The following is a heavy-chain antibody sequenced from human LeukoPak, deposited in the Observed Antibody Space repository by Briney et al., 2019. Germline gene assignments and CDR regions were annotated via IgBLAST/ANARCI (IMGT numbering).Heavy chain of an antibody. CDR3: ARGYCTGGSCSGAWFDP. CDR2: INPNNGDT. CDR1: GYTFTGYH. V-gene: IGHV1-2*02. J-gene: IGHJ5*02. Sequence: ASVKVSCKASGYTFTGYHMHWVRQAPGQGLEWMGWINPNNGDTNYAQNFQGRVTMTRDTSISTAYIELSSLRSDDTAVYYCARGYCTGGSCSGAWFDPWGQGTLVTVSS. D-gene: IGHD2-15*01.